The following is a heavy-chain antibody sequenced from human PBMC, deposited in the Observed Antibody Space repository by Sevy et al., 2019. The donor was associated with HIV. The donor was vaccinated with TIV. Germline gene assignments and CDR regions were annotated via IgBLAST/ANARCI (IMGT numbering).Heavy chain of an antibody. J-gene: IGHJ4*02. Sequence: GGSLRLSCAASGFTFSSYSMNWVRQAPGKGLEWVSSISSSSSYIYYADSVKGRFTIASDKAKNSLYLQMNSLRAEATAEYYCAREVRPPSTYFDYWGQGTLVTVSS. CDR1: GFTFSSYS. V-gene: IGHV3-21*01. CDR2: ISSSSSYI. D-gene: IGHD1-1*01. CDR3: AREVRPPSTYFDY.